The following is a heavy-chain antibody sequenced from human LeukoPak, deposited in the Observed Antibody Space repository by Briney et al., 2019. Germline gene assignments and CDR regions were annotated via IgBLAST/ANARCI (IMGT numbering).Heavy chain of an antibody. CDR3: ARRGYSGYDLYYFDY. CDR1: GYSFTNYW. V-gene: IGHV5-51*01. Sequence: GESLKISFNGSGYSFTNYWIGWVRQMPGKGLEWMGIIYPGDSDTRYSPSFQGQVPISADKSISTAYLQWSSLKASDTAMYYCARRGYSGYDLYYFDYWGQGTLVTVSS. D-gene: IGHD5-12*01. CDR2: IYPGDSDT. J-gene: IGHJ4*02.